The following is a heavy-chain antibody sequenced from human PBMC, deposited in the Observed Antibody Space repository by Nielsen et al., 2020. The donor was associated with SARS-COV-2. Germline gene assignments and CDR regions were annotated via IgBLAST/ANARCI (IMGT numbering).Heavy chain of an antibody. D-gene: IGHD3-16*02. V-gene: IGHV3-49*04. J-gene: IGHJ4*02. CDR3: TRGRWYFDY. CDR2: IRSKAYGGTT. CDR1: GFTFGDYV. Sequence: GGSLRLSCTASGFTFGDYVMNWVRQAPGKGLEWVGFIRSKAYGGTTEYAASVKGRFTISRDDSKSIAYLQMNSLKTEDTAVYYCTRGRWYFDYWGQGTLVTVSS.